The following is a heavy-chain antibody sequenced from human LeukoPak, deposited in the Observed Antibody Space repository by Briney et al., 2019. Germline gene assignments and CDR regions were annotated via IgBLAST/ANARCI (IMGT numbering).Heavy chain of an antibody. J-gene: IGHJ5*02. Sequence: LSETLSLTCTVSGGSISGYYWSWIRQPPGKGLEWIGYIYYSGSTNYNPSLKSRVTISVDTSKNQFSLKLSSVTAADTAVYYCARLSTGWFDPWGQGTLVTVSS. CDR1: GGSISGYY. CDR2: IYYSGST. V-gene: IGHV4-59*08. D-gene: IGHD1-14*01. CDR3: ARLSTGWFDP.